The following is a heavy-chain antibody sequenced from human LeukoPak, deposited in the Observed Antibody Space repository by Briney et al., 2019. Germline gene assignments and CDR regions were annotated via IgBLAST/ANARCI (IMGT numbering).Heavy chain of an antibody. Sequence: GGSLRLSCAASGFTFSSDAMSWVRQAPGKGLEWVSAISGSGGSTYYADSVKGRFTISRDNSKSTLYLQMNSLRGEDRAVYYCADAIVGASPGYWGQGTLVTVS. J-gene: IGHJ4*02. CDR2: ISGSGGST. V-gene: IGHV3-23*01. CDR1: GFTFSSDA. CDR3: ADAIVGASPGY. D-gene: IGHD1-26*01.